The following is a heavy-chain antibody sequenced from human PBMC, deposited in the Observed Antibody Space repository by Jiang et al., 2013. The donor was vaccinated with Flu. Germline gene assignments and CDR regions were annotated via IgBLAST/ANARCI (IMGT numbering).Heavy chain of an antibody. CDR1: GFTFSSYG. CDR2: ISYDGSNK. J-gene: IGHJ6*02. CDR3: AKXFSGDSSGYYYSHYYYYYGMDV. V-gene: IGHV3-30*18. D-gene: IGHD3-22*01. Sequence: VQLLESGGGVVQPGRSLRLSCAASGFTFSSYGMHWVRQAPGKGLEWVAVISYDGSNKYYADSVKGRFTISRDNSKNTLYLQMNSLRAEDTAVYYCAKXFSGDSSGYYYSHYYYYYGMDVWGQGTTVTV.